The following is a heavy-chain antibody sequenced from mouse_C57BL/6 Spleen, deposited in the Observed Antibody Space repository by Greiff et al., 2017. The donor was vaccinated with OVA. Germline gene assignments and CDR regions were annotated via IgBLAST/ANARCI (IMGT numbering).Heavy chain of an antibody. V-gene: IGHV5-4*01. J-gene: IGHJ4*01. Sequence: DVMLVESGGGLVKPGGSLKLSCAASGFTFSSYAMSWVRQTPEKRLEWVATISDGGSYTYYPDNVKGRFTISRDNAKNNLYLQMSHLKSEDTAMYYCARDGDYAMDYWGQGTSVTVSS. CDR2: ISDGGSYT. CDR3: ARDGDYAMDY. CDR1: GFTFSSYA.